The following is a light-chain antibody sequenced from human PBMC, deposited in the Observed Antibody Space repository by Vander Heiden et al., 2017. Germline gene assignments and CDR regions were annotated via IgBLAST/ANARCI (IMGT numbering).Light chain of an antibody. CDR1: SSNIGTNY. Sequence: QSVLTLPPPASGTPGQRVTISCSGSSSNIGTNYVYWYQQLPGTAPKLLIYRNNQRPSGVPDRFSGSKSGTSASLAISGLRSEDEAVYYCAAWDDSLSVVIGGGTKVTVL. CDR3: AAWDDSLSVV. J-gene: IGLJ2*01. V-gene: IGLV1-47*01. CDR2: RNN.